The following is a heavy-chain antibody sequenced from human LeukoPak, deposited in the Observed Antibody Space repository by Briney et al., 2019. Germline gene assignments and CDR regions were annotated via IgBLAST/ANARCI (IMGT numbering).Heavy chain of an antibody. J-gene: IGHJ4*02. D-gene: IGHD1-26*01. Sequence: RDNSKNTLYLQMNSLRAEDTAVYYCAKADGGLVGAFDYWGQGTLVTVSS. V-gene: IGHV3-23*01. CDR3: AKADGGLVGAFDY.